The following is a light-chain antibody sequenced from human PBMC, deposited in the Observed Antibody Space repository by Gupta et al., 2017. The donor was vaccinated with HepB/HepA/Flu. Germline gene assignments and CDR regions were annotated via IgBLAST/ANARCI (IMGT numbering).Light chain of an antibody. CDR1: SSDVGGYNY. Sequence: QSALTQPASVSGSPGQSFTISCTGTSSDVGGYNYVSWYQHHPGKAPKLMIYDVSNRPSGVSTRFSGSKSGNTASLTISGLQAEDEADYYYSSYTSSSTACVFGGGTKLTVL. CDR3: SSYTSSSTACV. J-gene: IGLJ2*01. V-gene: IGLV2-14*03. CDR2: DVS.